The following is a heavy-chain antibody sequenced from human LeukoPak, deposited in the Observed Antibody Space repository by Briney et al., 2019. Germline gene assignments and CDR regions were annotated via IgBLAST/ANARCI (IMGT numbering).Heavy chain of an antibody. CDR1: GYTFTSYY. V-gene: IGHV1-46*01. J-gene: IGHJ4*02. CDR2: INPSGGST. Sequence: ASVKVSCKASGYTFTSYYMHWVRQAPGQGLEWMGIINPSGGSTSYAQKFQGRVTMTRDTSTSTVYMELSSLRSEDTAVYYCAKDPGELYYFDYWGQGTLVTVSS. CDR3: AKDPGELYYFDY. D-gene: IGHD1-26*01.